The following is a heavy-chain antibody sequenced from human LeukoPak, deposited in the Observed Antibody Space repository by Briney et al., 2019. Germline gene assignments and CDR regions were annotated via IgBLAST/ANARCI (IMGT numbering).Heavy chain of an antibody. CDR1: GGSISSYY. CDR3: ASGGGLRNDAFDI. D-gene: IGHD4-17*01. CDR2: IYYSGST. J-gene: IGHJ3*02. Sequence: PSETLSLTCTVSGGSISSYYWSWIRQPPGKGLEWIGYIYYSGSTNYNPSLKSRVTISVDTSKNQFSLKLSSVTAADTAVYYCASGGGLRNDAFDIWGQGTMVTVSS. V-gene: IGHV4-59*01.